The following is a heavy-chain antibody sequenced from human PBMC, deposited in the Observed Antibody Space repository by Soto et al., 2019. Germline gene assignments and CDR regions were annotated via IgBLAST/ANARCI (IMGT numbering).Heavy chain of an antibody. CDR1: GFSFSTST. Sequence: GGSLRLSCAASGFSFSTSTMNWVRQAPGKGLEWVSYISSGSTTIYYADSVKDRFTISRDNGKNSLYLQMNSLRDEDTAVYYCARVRRNDASDYYGMDVWGQGTTVTVSS. CDR2: ISSGSTTI. V-gene: IGHV3-48*02. J-gene: IGHJ6*02. D-gene: IGHD1-1*01. CDR3: ARVRRNDASDYYGMDV.